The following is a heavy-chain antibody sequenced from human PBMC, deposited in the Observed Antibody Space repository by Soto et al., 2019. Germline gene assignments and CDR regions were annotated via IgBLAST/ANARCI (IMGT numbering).Heavy chain of an antibody. V-gene: IGHV3-30*03. D-gene: IGHD6-13*01. J-gene: IGHJ4*02. CDR3: ARDHIALDY. CDR1: GFTFSSYG. Sequence: GGSLRLSCAASGFTFSSYGMHWFRQAPGKGLEWVAVISYDGSNKYYADSVKGRFTISRDNSKNTLYLQMNSLRAEDTAVYYCARDHIALDYWGQGTQVTVSS. CDR2: ISYDGSNK.